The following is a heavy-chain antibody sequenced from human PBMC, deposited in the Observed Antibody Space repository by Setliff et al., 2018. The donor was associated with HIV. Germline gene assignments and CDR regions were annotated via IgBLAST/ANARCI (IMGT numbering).Heavy chain of an antibody. CDR3: ARGAYYNFWSGYSAGGGSLGP. CDR1: GDSISSYY. V-gene: IGHV4-4*08. D-gene: IGHD3-3*01. J-gene: IGHJ5*02. Sequence: SETLSLTCTVSGDSISSYYWSWIRQPPGKGLEWIGYIYTSGITDYNPSLKSRVTISGDTSKNQFSLKLSSVTAADTAVYYCARGAYYNFWSGYSAGGGSLGPWGQGTLVTVSS. CDR2: IYTSGIT.